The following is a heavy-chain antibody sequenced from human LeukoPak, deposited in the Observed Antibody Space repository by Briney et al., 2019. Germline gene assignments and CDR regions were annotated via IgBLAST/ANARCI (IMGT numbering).Heavy chain of an antibody. V-gene: IGHV1-69*05. CDR2: IIPIFGTA. CDR3: ARDFGIAAAGTAFDI. J-gene: IGHJ3*02. Sequence: GASVKVSCKASGGTFSSYAISWVRQAPGQGLEWMGGIIPIFGTANYAQKFQGRVTITTDESTSTAYMELSSLRSEDTAVYYCARDFGIAAAGTAFDIWGQGTMVTVSS. CDR1: GGTFSSYA. D-gene: IGHD6-13*01.